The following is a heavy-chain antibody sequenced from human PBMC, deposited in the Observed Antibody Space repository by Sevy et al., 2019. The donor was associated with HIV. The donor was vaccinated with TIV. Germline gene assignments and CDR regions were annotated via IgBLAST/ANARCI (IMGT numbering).Heavy chain of an antibody. V-gene: IGHV3-33*01. Sequence: GGSLRLSCAASGFTFNSYGMHWVRRAPGKGLEWVAVIWYDGSNQYYEDSVKGRFTISRDNSKNTLYLQMNSLRAEDTAVYFCARVDYQYYYYAMDVWGQGTTVTVSS. D-gene: IGHD4-17*01. CDR2: IWYDGSNQ. CDR1: GFTFNSYG. CDR3: ARVDYQYYYYAMDV. J-gene: IGHJ6*02.